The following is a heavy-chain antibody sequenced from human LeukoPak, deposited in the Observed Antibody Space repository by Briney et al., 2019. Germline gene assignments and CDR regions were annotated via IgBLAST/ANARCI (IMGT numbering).Heavy chain of an antibody. CDR3: ARSTYGYLDY. J-gene: IGHJ4*02. D-gene: IGHD5-24*01. Sequence: ASVKVSFKASGYTFTSYGISWVRQAPGQGLEWMGWISAYNGNTNYAQKHQGRVTMTTDTSTSKAYMELRSLRSDDTAVYYCARSTYGYLDYWRQGTLVTVSS. CDR1: GYTFTSYG. V-gene: IGHV1-18*01. CDR2: ISAYNGNT.